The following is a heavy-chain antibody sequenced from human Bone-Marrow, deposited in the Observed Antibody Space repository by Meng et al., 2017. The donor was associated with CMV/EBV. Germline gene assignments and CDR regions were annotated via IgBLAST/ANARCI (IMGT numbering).Heavy chain of an antibody. Sequence: GGSLRLSCAASGFTFSSYSMNWVRQAPGKGLEWLSSVSPKSDYINYADSVKGRFTISRDNAKNSLYLQMNSLRAEDTAVYYCARGVPGGIAAAGTHLRYYYYGMDVWGQGTTVTVSS. V-gene: IGHV3-21*01. CDR1: GFTFSSYS. J-gene: IGHJ6*02. CDR2: VSPKSDYI. D-gene: IGHD6-13*01. CDR3: ARGVPGGIAAAGTHLRYYYYGMDV.